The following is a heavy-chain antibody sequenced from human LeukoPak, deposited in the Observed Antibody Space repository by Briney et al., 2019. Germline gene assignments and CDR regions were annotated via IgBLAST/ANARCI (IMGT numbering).Heavy chain of an antibody. J-gene: IGHJ6*02. Sequence: GASVKVSCKASGYTFTSYGISWVRQAPGQGLKWMGWISAYNGNTNYAQKLQGRVTMTTDTSTSTAYMELRSLRSDDTAVYYCARESGSSGWIPVLRSSPYYYYGMDVWGQGTTVTVSS. CDR2: ISAYNGNT. CDR3: ARESGSSGWIPVLRSSPYYYYGMDV. CDR1: GYTFTSYG. D-gene: IGHD6-19*01. V-gene: IGHV1-18*01.